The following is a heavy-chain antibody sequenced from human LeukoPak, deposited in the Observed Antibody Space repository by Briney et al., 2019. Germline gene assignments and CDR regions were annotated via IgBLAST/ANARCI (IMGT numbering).Heavy chain of an antibody. CDR3: ASPYSGSSPGAFDI. CDR1: GGSISSSSYY. V-gene: IGHV4-39*07. CDR2: IYYSGST. J-gene: IGHJ3*02. D-gene: IGHD1-26*01. Sequence: SETLSLTCTVSGGSISSSSYYWGWIRQPPGKGLEWIGSIYYSGSTYYNPSLKSRVTISVDTSKNQFSLKLSSVTAADTAVYYCASPYSGSSPGAFDIWGQGTMVTVSS.